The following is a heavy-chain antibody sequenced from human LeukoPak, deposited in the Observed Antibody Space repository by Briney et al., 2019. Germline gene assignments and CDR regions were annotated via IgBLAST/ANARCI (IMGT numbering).Heavy chain of an antibody. CDR2: IKSKTDGGTT. J-gene: IGHJ4*02. V-gene: IGHV3-15*01. Sequence: GGSLRLSCAGSGFTFSNAWMSWVRQAPGKGLEWVGRIKSKTDGGTTDYAAPVKGRFTISRGDSKNTLYLQMNSLKTEDTAVYYCTTESVYSSGWYYFDYWGQGTLVTVSS. CDR1: GFTFSNAW. D-gene: IGHD6-19*01. CDR3: TTESVYSSGWYYFDY.